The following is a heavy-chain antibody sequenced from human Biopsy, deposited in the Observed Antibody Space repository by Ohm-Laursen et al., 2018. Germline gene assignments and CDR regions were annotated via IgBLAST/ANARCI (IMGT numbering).Heavy chain of an antibody. CDR1: GYSIIPSGPEN. CDR2: IYSGGNT. CDR3: ARGMRTTGWPYFDY. Sequence: SETLSPTCTLSGYSIIPSGPENWSWIRQPPGQGLQYIGFIYSGGNTNYNPSLRSRVTMSVDTSKNQFSLRLNSVTAADTAVYYCARGMRTTGWPYFDYWGQGILVTVSS. J-gene: IGHJ4*02. D-gene: IGHD2/OR15-2a*01. V-gene: IGHV4-61*01.